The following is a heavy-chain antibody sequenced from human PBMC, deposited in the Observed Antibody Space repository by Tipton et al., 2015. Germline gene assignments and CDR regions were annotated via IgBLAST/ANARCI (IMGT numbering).Heavy chain of an antibody. V-gene: IGHV3-7*03. Sequence: SLRLSCASSEFTFSTYWMTWVRQAPGKGLEWVANMNEDGSQKYYVDSVRGRFTISRDNTQNSLFLQMNSLKAEDTAVYYCARAESHGFKMCGQGTMVTVSS. CDR3: ARAESHGFKM. CDR2: MNEDGSQK. J-gene: IGHJ3*02. CDR1: EFTFSTYW.